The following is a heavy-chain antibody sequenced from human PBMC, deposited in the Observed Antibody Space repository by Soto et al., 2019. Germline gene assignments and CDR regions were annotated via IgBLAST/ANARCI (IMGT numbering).Heavy chain of an antibody. CDR2: IKYNGSNK. V-gene: IGHV3-30-3*01. Sequence: GGSLRLSCAASGFTFSSYAIHWVRQAPGKGLEWVAVIKYNGSNKYYADSVKGRFTISRDNSKNTLYLQMNSLRAEDTAVYYCARDTTYSDSSGYYVIDDCGQGTPVTVSS. J-gene: IGHJ4*02. CDR1: GFTFSSYA. D-gene: IGHD3-22*01. CDR3: ARDTTYSDSSGYYVIDD.